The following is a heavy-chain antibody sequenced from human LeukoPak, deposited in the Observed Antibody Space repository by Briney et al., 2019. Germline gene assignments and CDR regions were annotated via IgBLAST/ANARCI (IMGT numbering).Heavy chain of an antibody. D-gene: IGHD6-13*01. Sequence: GGSLRLSCAASGFTFSSYSMNWVRQAPGKGLEWVSYISSSSTTYYADSVKGRFTISRDNSKNTLYLQMNSLRAEDTAVYYCAKAPGQYSSSWYYWRTLPDYWGQGTLVTVSS. CDR3: AKAPGQYSSSWYYWRTLPDY. J-gene: IGHJ4*02. CDR1: GFTFSSYS. V-gene: IGHV3-48*01. CDR2: ISSSSTT.